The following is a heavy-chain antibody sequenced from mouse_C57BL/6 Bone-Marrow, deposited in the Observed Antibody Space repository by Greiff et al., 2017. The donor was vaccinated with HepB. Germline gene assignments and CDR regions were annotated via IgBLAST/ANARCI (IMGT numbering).Heavy chain of an antibody. V-gene: IGHV1-15*01. J-gene: IGHJ4*01. CDR1: GYTFTDYE. CDR3: ARAPMDY. CDR2: IDPETGGT. Sequence: QVQLQQSGAELVRPGASVTLSCKASGYTFTDYEMHWVKQTPVHGLEWIGAIDPETGGTAYNQKFKGKAILTADKSSSTAYMELSSLTSEDSAVYYCARAPMDYWGQGTSVTVSS.